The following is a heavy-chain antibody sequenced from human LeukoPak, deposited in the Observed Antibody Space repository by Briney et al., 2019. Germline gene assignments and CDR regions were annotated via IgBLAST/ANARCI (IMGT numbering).Heavy chain of an antibody. CDR2: ISAYNGNT. V-gene: IGHV1-18*01. CDR3: ARGDFVVVVGARDYHGMDV. Sequence: GASVKVSCKASGYTFTSYGISWVRQAPGQGLEWMGWISAYNGNTNYAQKLQGRVTMTTDTSTSTAYMELSSLRSEDSAVYFCARGDFVVVVGARDYHGMDVWGQGTTVTVSS. J-gene: IGHJ6*02. CDR1: GYTFTSYG. D-gene: IGHD2-15*01.